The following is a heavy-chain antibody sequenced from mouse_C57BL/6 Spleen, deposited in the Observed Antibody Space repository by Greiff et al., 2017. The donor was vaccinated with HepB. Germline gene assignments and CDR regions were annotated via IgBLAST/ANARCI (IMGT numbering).Heavy chain of an antibody. J-gene: IGHJ2*01. CDR2: ISYDGSN. CDR1: GYSITSGYY. CDR3: ARGGGYYAFDY. V-gene: IGHV3-6*01. Sequence: EVKLMESGPGLVKPSQSLSLTCSVTGYSITSGYYWNWIRQFPGNKLEWMGYISYDGSNNYNPSLKNRISITRDTSKNQFFLKLNSVTTEDTATYYCARGGGYYAFDYWGQGTTLTVSS. D-gene: IGHD2-3*01.